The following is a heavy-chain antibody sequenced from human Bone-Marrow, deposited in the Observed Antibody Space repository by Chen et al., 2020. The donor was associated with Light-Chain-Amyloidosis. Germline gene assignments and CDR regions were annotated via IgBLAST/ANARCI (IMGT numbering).Heavy chain of an antibody. D-gene: IGHD3-10*01. CDR2: INPNSGGT. CDR3: AGGYYYGSGSPEW. CDR1: GYTFTGYY. V-gene: IGHV1-2*02. Sequence: QVQLVQSGAEVKKPGASVKVSCKASGYTFTGYYMHWVRQAPGQGLEWMGWINPNSGGTTYAQKFQGRVTMTRDTSISTAYMELSRLRSDDTAVYYCAGGYYYGSGSPEWWGQGTLVTVSS. J-gene: IGHJ4*02.